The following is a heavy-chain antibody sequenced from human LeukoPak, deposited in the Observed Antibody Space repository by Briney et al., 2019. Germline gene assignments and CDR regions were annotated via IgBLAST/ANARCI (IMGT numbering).Heavy chain of an antibody. CDR2: IYPGDSDT. CDR1: GYIFTSYW. CDR3: ASRFCSGGSCYEYFQH. V-gene: IGHV5-51*01. J-gene: IGHJ1*01. Sequence: GESLKISCKGSGYIFTSYWIGWVRQMPGKGLEWMGIIYPGDSDTRYSPSFQGQVTISADKSISTAYLQWSSLKASDTAMYYCASRFCSGGSCYEYFQHWGQGTLVTVSS. D-gene: IGHD2-15*01.